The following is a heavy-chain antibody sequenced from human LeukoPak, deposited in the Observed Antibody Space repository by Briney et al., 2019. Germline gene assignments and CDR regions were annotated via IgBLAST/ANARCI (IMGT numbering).Heavy chain of an antibody. CDR3: ARNKGYSSSWTPFDY. Sequence: GGSLRLSCAASGFTFSDHYMDWVRQAPGKGLEWVGRTRNKANSYTTEYAASVKCRFTISRDDSKNSLYLQMNSLKTEDTAVYYCARNKGYSSSWTPFDYWGQGTLVTVSS. J-gene: IGHJ4*02. CDR2: TRNKANSYTT. V-gene: IGHV3-72*01. D-gene: IGHD6-13*01. CDR1: GFTFSDHY.